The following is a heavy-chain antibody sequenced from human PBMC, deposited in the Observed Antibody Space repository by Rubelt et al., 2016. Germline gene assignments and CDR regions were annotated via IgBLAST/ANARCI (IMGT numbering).Heavy chain of an antibody. V-gene: IGHV3-23*01. CDR2: ISGSGGSK. J-gene: IGHJ6*02. CDR1: GFTFSSYA. D-gene: IGHD3-10*01. CDR3: AREVVVRGVKFHGMDV. Sequence: GSEGGLVQPGGSLRLSCATSGFTFSSYAMAWVRQAPGKGLQWVSTISGSGGSKYYADSVKGRFTISRDNSKNSLYLQMNSLRAEDTAVYYCAREVVVRGVKFHGMDVWGQGTTVTVSS.